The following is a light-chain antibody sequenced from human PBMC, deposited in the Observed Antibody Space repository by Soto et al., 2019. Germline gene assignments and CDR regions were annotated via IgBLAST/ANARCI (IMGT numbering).Light chain of an antibody. CDR1: SSDIGVYIY. CDR2: EVS. J-gene: IGLJ1*01. V-gene: IGLV2-14*01. Sequence: QSALTQPASVSGSPGQSSTISCTGTSSDIGVYIYVSWYQQHPGKAPKLMIYEVSNRPSGVSNRFSGSKSGNTASLTISGLQTEDEADYYCSSYTPTSTLLGFGTGTKLTVL. CDR3: SSYTPTSTLLG.